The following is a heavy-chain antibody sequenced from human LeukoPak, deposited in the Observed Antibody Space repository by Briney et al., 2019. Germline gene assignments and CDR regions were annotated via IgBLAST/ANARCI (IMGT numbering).Heavy chain of an antibody. D-gene: IGHD3-22*01. CDR3: AREGSSGRYDY. Sequence: PSETLSLPCTVSGGSLSRGGYYWSWICQHPGEGLEWIGYIYYSGNTYYNPSLKSRVTISIDASKNQFSLKLNSVTAADTAVYYCAREGSSGRYDYWGQGTLVTVSS. CDR2: IYYSGNT. CDR1: GGSLSRGGYY. V-gene: IGHV4-31*03. J-gene: IGHJ4*02.